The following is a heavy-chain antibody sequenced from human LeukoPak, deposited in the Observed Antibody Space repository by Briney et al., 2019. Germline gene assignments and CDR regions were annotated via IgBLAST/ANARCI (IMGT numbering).Heavy chain of an antibody. CDR3: AKDTDYYDSSGYYYLDY. J-gene: IGHJ4*02. V-gene: IGHV3-23*01. Sequence: PGGSLRLSCAASKFIFSSYAMSWVRQAPGKGLEWVSAISGSGGSTYYADSVKGRFTISRDNSKNTLYLQMNSLRAEDTAVYYCAKDTDYYDSSGYYYLDYWGQGTLVTVSS. CDR2: ISGSGGST. CDR1: KFIFSSYA. D-gene: IGHD3-22*01.